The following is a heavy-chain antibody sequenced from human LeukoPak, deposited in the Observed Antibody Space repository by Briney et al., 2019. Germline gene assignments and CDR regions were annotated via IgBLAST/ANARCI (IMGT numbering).Heavy chain of an antibody. CDR2: INHGGST. Sequence: SETLSLTCTVSGGSISNYYWSWIRQPPGKGLEWIGEINHGGSTNYNPSLESRVTISADTSKNQFSLRLSSVTAADTAVYYCARAGITVASPFDYWGQGTLVTVSS. J-gene: IGHJ4*02. D-gene: IGHD6-19*01. V-gene: IGHV4-34*01. CDR3: ARAGITVASPFDY. CDR1: GGSISNYY.